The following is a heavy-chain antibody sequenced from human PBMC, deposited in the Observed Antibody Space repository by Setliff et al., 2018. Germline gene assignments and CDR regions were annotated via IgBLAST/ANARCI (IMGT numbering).Heavy chain of an antibody. CDR3: ASGTPHKWLVHDYYYYGMDV. V-gene: IGHV1-69*05. D-gene: IGHD6-19*01. CDR2: IIPIFGTA. J-gene: IGHJ6*02. Sequence: GASVKVSCKASGYTFTNYAMNWVRQAPGQGLEWMGGIIPIFGTANYAQKSQGRVTITTDESTSTAYMELSSLRSEDTAVYYCASGTPHKWLVHDYYYYGMDVWGQGTTVTVSS. CDR1: GYTFTNYA.